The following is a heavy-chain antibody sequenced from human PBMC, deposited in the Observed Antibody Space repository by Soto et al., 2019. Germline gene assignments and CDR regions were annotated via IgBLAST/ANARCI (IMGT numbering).Heavy chain of an antibody. J-gene: IGHJ4*02. CDR1: GCTFSDAW. D-gene: IGHD3-16*01. Sequence: EVQLVESGGGLAKPGGSLRLSCAASGCTFSDAWMNWVRQAPGKGLEWVGRIKSKVAGGTTDYAGPVKGRFIISRDDSKNTLYLQMNSLKIEDTAVYYCLGRGCWAQGTLVTVSS. V-gene: IGHV3-15*07. CDR2: IKSKVAGGTT. CDR3: LGRGC.